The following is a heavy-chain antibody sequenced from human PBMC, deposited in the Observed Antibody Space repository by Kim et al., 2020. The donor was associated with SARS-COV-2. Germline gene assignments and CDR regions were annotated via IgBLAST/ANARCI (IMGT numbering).Heavy chain of an antibody. CDR2: IYPGDSDT. V-gene: IGHV5-51*01. J-gene: IGHJ3*02. CDR1: GYSFTSYW. D-gene: IGHD6-13*01. CDR3: ARMSSSSWYAVPITHAFDI. Sequence: GESLKISCKGSGYSFTSYWIGWVRQMPGKGLEWMGIIYPGDSDTRYSPSFQGQVTISADKSISTAYLQWSSLKASDTAMYYCARMSSSSWYAVPITHAFDIWGQGTMVTVSS.